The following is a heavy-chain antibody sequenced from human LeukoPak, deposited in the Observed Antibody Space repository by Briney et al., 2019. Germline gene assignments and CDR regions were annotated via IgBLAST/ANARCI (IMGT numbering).Heavy chain of an antibody. V-gene: IGHV3-74*01. CDR1: GFTFSSYW. CDR3: ARVPLPLYYCSSTSCGPYYFDY. J-gene: IGHJ4*02. Sequence: QPGRSLRLSCAASGFTFSSYWMHWVRQAPGKGLVWVSRINSDGSSTTYAESVKGRFTISRDNAKNTLYLQMNSLRAEDTAVYYCARVPLPLYYCSSTSCGPYYFDYWGQGTLVTVSS. CDR2: INSDGSST. D-gene: IGHD2-2*01.